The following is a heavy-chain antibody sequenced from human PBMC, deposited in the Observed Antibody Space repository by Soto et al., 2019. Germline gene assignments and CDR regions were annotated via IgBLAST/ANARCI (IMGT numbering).Heavy chain of an antibody. CDR1: GFTFSSYW. CDR2: IKQDGSEK. CDR3: ARGLRVPGIVARDYFDY. V-gene: IGHV3-7*02. D-gene: IGHD2-21*01. Sequence: GGSLRLSCAASGFTFSSYWMSWVRQAPGKGLEWVANIKQDGSEKYYVDSVKGRFTISRDNAKNSLYLQMNSLRAEDTAVYYCARGLRVPGIVARDYFDYWGQGTLVTVSS. J-gene: IGHJ4*02.